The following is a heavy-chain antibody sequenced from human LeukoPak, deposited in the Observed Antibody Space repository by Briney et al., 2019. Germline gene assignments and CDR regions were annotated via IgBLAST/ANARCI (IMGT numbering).Heavy chain of an antibody. D-gene: IGHD3-22*01. CDR3: AKDMYDSSGYSFDY. V-gene: IGHV3-9*01. CDR1: GFTFSSYA. J-gene: IGHJ4*02. CDR2: ISWNSGSI. Sequence: GGSLRLSCAASGFTFSSYAMHWVRQAPGKGLEWVSGISWNSGSIGYADSVKGRFTISRDNAKNSLYLQMNSLRAEDTALYYCAKDMYDSSGYSFDYWGQGTQVTVSS.